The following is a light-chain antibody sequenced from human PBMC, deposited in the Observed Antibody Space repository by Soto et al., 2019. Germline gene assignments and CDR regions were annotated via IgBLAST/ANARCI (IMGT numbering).Light chain of an antibody. CDR1: SSDFATSNY. V-gene: IGLV2-14*01. CDR3: ASYTTSSTLA. Sequence: QSVLTQPASVSGSPGQSITISCTGTSSDFATSNYVSWYQQPPGRAPKLILYEVTNRPSGVSNRLAGSKSGNTASLTISGLQAEDEADYYCASYTTSSTLAFGGGTKVTVL. CDR2: EVT. J-gene: IGLJ2*01.